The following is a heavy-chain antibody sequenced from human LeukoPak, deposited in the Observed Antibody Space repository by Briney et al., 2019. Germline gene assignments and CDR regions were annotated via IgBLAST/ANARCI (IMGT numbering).Heavy chain of an antibody. CDR1: GFTFSSYS. CDR3: ARDLWGYYYDSSGYS. CDR2: ISSSSSYI. D-gene: IGHD3-22*01. Sequence: PGGSLRLSCAASGFTFSSYSMNWVRQAPGKGLEWVSSISSSSSYIYYADSVKGRFTISRDNAKNSLYLQMNSLRAEDTAVYYCARDLWGYYYDSSGYSWGQGTLVTVSS. V-gene: IGHV3-21*01. J-gene: IGHJ4*02.